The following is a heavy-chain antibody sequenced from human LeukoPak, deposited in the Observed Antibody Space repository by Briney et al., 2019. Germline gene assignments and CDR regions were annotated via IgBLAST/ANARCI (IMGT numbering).Heavy chain of an antibody. CDR3: ALTEEMATIFFDAFDI. D-gene: IGHD5-24*01. CDR2: ISGSGGST. V-gene: IGHV3-23*01. J-gene: IGHJ3*02. CDR1: GFTFSSYA. Sequence: PGGSLRLSCAASGFTFSSYAMSWVRRAPGKGLEWVSAISGSGGSTYYADSVKGRFTISRDNSKNTLYLQMNSLRAEDTAVYYCALTEEMATIFFDAFDIWGQGTMVTVSS.